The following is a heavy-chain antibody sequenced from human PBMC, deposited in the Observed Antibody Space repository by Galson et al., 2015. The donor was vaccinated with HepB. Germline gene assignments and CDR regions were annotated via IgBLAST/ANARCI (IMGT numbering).Heavy chain of an antibody. CDR2: ISAGNGNT. J-gene: IGHJ6*03. V-gene: IGHV1-3*01. Sequence: SVKVSCKASGYIFTDYAIHWVRQAPGQGLEWMGWISAGNGNTKYSQKFQGRVTISRDTSATTAYIDLTSLRFEDTAVYFCARDVTYDFWSGDRPGYYFYMDVWGKGTTVTVSS. CDR1: GYIFTDYA. CDR3: ARDVTYDFWSGDRPGYYFYMDV. D-gene: IGHD3-3*01.